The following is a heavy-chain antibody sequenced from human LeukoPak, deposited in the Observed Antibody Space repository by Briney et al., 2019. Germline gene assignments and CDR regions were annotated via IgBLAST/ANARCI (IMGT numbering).Heavy chain of an antibody. CDR3: AKGTTYYDILTGYGYPYYFDY. V-gene: IGHV3-23*01. Sequence: PGGSLRLSCAASGFTFSSYAMSRVRQAPGKGLEWVSAISGSGGSTYYADSVKGRFTISRDNSKNTLYLQMNSLRAEDTAIYYCAKGTTYYDILTGYGYPYYFDYWGQGTLVTVSS. J-gene: IGHJ4*02. CDR2: ISGSGGST. CDR1: GFTFSSYA. D-gene: IGHD3-9*01.